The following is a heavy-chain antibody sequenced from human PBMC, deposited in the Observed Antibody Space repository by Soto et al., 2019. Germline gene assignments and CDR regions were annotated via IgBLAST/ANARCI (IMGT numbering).Heavy chain of an antibody. Sequence: QVQLVESGGGMVQPGRSLRLSCAASGFTFSSYGMHWVRQAPGKGLEWVAVISYDGSNKYYADSVKGRFTISRDNSKNTLYLQMNSLRAEDTAVYYCAKEGGSGWGKAFDIWGQGTMVTVSS. CDR1: GFTFSSYG. CDR2: ISYDGSNK. D-gene: IGHD6-19*01. CDR3: AKEGGSGWGKAFDI. V-gene: IGHV3-30*18. J-gene: IGHJ3*02.